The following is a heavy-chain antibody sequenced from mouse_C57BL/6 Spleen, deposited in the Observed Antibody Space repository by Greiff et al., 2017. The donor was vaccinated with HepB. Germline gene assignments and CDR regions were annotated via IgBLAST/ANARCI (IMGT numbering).Heavy chain of an antibody. CDR3: ARWGTTVVAP. Sequence: EVKLVESGPELVKPGASVKISCKASGYTFTDYYMNWVKQSHGKSLEWIGDINPNNGGTSYNQKFKGKATLTVDKSSSTAYMELRSLTSEDSAVYYCARWGTTVVAPWGQGTTLTVSS. CDR1: GYTFTDYY. CDR2: INPNNGGT. V-gene: IGHV1-26*01. D-gene: IGHD1-1*01. J-gene: IGHJ2*01.